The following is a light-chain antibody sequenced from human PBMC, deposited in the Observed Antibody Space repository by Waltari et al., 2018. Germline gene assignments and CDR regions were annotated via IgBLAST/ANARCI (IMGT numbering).Light chain of an antibody. J-gene: IGKJ1*01. Sequence: DIQMTQSPSSLSASVGDKVTITCQASQNINNWLAWYQQKSGKAPKSLIYKASSLESGVPSRFSGSGSGTDFTLTISSLQPEDFATYYCQHYNSAPWTFGQGTKVEMK. CDR3: QHYNSAPWT. CDR2: KAS. CDR1: QNINNW. V-gene: IGKV1-5*01.